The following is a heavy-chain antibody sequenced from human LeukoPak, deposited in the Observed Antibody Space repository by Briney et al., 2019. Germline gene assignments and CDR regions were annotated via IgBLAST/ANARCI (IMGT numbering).Heavy chain of an antibody. CDR2: VDPEDGET. CDR3: ATDIAHPLGYCSSTSCYKNWFDP. D-gene: IGHD2-2*02. Sequence: ASVKVSCKVSGYTFTDYYMHWVQQAPGKGLEWMGLVDPEDGETIYAEKFQGRVTITADTSTDTAYMELSSLRSEDTAVYYCATDIAHPLGYCSSTSCYKNWFDPWGQRTLVTVSS. J-gene: IGHJ5*02. CDR1: GYTFTDYY. V-gene: IGHV1-69-2*01.